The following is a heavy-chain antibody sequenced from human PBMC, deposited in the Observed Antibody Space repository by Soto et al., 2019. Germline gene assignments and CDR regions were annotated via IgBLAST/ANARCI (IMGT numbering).Heavy chain of an antibody. CDR2: INPSGGST. J-gene: IGHJ6*04. CDR1: GYTFTSYY. D-gene: IGHD3-22*01. CDR3: ARTVTYYYDCSAYYYYGMDV. Sequence: GASVKVSCKASGYTFTSYYMHWVRQAPGQGLEWMGIINPSGGSTSYAQKFQGRVTMTRDTSTSTVYMELSSLRSEDTAVYYCARTVTYYYDCSAYYYYGMDVWGKGTTVTVSS. V-gene: IGHV1-46*01.